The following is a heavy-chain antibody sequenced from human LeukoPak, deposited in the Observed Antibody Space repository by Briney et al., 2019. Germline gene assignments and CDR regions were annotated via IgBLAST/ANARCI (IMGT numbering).Heavy chain of an antibody. J-gene: IGHJ3*02. Sequence: SETLSLTCTVSGGSISSSSYYWGWIRQPPGKGLEWIGSIYYSGSTYYNPSLKSRVTISVDTSKNQFSLKLSSVTAAGTAVYYCARSIITMIVVVTRGAFDIWGQGTMVTVSS. CDR2: IYYSGST. CDR1: GGSISSSSYY. D-gene: IGHD3-22*01. V-gene: IGHV4-39*01. CDR3: ARSIITMIVVVTRGAFDI.